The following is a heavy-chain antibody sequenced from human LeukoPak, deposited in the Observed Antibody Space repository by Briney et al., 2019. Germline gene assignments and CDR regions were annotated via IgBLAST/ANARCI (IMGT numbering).Heavy chain of an antibody. CDR1: GFAFNNSE. J-gene: IGHJ4*02. CDR3: AREGVTEDTALDTYSCDH. Sequence: GGSLRLSCMASGFAFNNSEMNWVRQAPGKGLEWVAVISYDGSNKYYADSVKGRFTISRDNSKNTLYLQMNSLRAEDTAVYYCAREGVTEDTALDTYSCDHWGEGPLVTVSS. V-gene: IGHV3-30-3*01. CDR2: ISYDGSNK. D-gene: IGHD5-18*01.